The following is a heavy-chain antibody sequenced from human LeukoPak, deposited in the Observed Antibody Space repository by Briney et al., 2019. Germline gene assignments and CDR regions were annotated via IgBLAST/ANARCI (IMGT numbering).Heavy chain of an antibody. V-gene: IGHV5-51*01. Sequence: RGESLKISCQGSGYRFTPYWIGWVRQMPGKGLEWMGIVFGGGYDTKYSPAFQGHVTMSVDKSINTAYLQWDSLKASDTAMYYCARPAEYSSSFRLAAFDIWGQGTMVTVSS. CDR1: GYRFTPYW. CDR3: ARPAEYSSSFRLAAFDI. D-gene: IGHD6-6*01. J-gene: IGHJ3*02. CDR2: VFGGGYDT.